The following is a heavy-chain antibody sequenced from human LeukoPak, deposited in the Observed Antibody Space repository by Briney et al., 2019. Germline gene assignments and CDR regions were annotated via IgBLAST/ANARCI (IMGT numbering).Heavy chain of an antibody. D-gene: IGHD2-15*01. J-gene: IGHJ4*02. CDR2: ISGDGGST. CDR1: EITFDDYA. V-gene: IGHV3-43*02. Sequence: GGSLRLSCAAFEITFDDYAMHWVRQAPGKGLEWVSLISGDGGSTYYADSVKGRFTISRDNSKNSLYLQMNSLRTEDTALYYCAKDIGGGGSCYDYWGQGTPVTVSS. CDR3: AKDIGGGGSCYDY.